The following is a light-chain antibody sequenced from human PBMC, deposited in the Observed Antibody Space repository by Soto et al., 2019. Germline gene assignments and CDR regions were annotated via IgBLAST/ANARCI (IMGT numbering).Light chain of an antibody. CDR1: QDISNY. CDR2: DAS. V-gene: IGKV1-33*01. CDR3: QQYSHLIT. Sequence: DIQMTQSPSSLSASVGDRFTITCQASQDISNYLNWYQQKLGKAPKLLIYDASNLETGVPSRSSGSGSGTDFTFTISSLQPEDIATYYCQQYSHLITFGQGTKVDIK. J-gene: IGKJ1*01.